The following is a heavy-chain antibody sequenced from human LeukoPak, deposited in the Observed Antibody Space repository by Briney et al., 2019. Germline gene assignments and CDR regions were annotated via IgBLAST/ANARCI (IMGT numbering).Heavy chain of an antibody. V-gene: IGHV4-59*12. CDR3: ARDGAKSGSRYGGAGFDY. CDR2: IYYSGST. J-gene: IGHJ4*02. Sequence: SETLSLTCTVSGGSISSYYWSWIRQPPGKGLEWIGYIYYSGSTNYNPSLKSRVTISVDTSKNQFSLKLSSVTAADTAVYYCARDGAKSGSRYGGAGFDYWGQGTLVTVSS. D-gene: IGHD1-26*01. CDR1: GGSISSYY.